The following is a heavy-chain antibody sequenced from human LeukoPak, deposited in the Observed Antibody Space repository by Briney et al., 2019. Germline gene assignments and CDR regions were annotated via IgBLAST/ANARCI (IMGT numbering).Heavy chain of an antibody. CDR2: FDPEDGET. D-gene: IGHD2-21*02. Sequence: ASVKVSCKVSGYTLTELSMHWVRQAPGKGLEWMGGFDPEDGETIYAQKFQGRVTMTEDTSTDTAYMELSSLRSEDTAVYYCATVGHIVVVTAPVLSQYFQHWGQGTLVTVSS. J-gene: IGHJ1*01. CDR3: ATVGHIVVVTAPVLSQYFQH. CDR1: GYTLTELS. V-gene: IGHV1-24*01.